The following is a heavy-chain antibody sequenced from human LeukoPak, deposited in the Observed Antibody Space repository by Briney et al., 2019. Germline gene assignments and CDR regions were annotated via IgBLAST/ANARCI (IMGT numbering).Heavy chain of an antibody. CDR3: ARSYYDSSGYYFDAFDI. D-gene: IGHD3-22*01. J-gene: IGHJ3*02. CDR1: GFTFSSYW. Sequence: GGSLRLSCAASGFTFSSYWMSWVRQAPGKGLEWVANIKQDGSEKYYVDSVKGRFTISRDNAKNSLYLQMNSLRAEDTAVYYRARSYYDSSGYYFDAFDIWGQGTMVTVSS. CDR2: IKQDGSEK. V-gene: IGHV3-7*03.